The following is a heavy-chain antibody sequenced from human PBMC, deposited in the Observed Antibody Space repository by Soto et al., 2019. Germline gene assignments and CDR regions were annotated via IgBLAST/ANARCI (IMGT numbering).Heavy chain of an antibody. Sequence: GASVKVSCKASGYTFTSYAMHWVRQAPGQRLEWMGWINAGNGNTKYSQKSQGRVTITRDTSASTAYMELSSLRSEDTAVYYCAIVLRSSGWFFPFDIWGQGSMVTV. CDR2: INAGNGNT. V-gene: IGHV1-3*01. D-gene: IGHD6-19*01. J-gene: IGHJ3*02. CDR3: AIVLRSSGWFFPFDI. CDR1: GYTFTSYA.